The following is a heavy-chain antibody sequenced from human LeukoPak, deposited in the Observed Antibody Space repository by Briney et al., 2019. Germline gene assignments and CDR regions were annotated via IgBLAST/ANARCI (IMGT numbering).Heavy chain of an antibody. CDR3: ARVPTVVMGY. Sequence: GGSLRLSCAASGFTFSSYSINWVRQAPGKGLEWVSSISSSISYIYYADSVKGRFTISRDNAKNSLYLQMNSLRAEDTAVYYCARVPTVVMGYWGQGTLVTVSS. J-gene: IGHJ4*02. D-gene: IGHD4-23*01. CDR1: GFTFSSYS. V-gene: IGHV3-21*01. CDR2: ISSSISYI.